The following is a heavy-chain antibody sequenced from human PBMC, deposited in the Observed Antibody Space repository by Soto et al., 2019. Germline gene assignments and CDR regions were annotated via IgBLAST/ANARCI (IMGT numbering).Heavy chain of an antibody. D-gene: IGHD3-3*01. Sequence: GSLRLSCAASGFTFSSYAMSWVRQAPGKGLEWVSAISGSGGSTYYADSVKGRFTISRDNSKNTLYLQMNSLRAEDTAVYYCAKVYYDFWSGAPDAFDIWGQGTMVTVSS. CDR2: ISGSGGST. J-gene: IGHJ3*02. CDR3: AKVYYDFWSGAPDAFDI. V-gene: IGHV3-23*01. CDR1: GFTFSSYA.